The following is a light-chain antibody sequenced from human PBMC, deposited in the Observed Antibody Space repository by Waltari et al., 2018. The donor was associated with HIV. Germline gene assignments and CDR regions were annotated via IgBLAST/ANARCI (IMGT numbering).Light chain of an antibody. V-gene: IGLV1-44*01. Sequence: QSVLTQPPSASGSPGPRVTISCSGSRSKIGSNPVSWYHPLPGTAPKLLICTNSQRPSGVPDRFSGSKSGSSASLAISGLQSEDESQYFCAAWDDTLKGFIFGGGTQLTVL. J-gene: IGLJ2*01. CDR2: TNS. CDR1: RSKIGSNP. CDR3: AAWDDTLKGFI.